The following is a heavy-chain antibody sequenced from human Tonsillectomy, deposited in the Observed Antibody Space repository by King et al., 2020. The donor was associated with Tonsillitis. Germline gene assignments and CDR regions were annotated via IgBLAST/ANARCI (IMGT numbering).Heavy chain of an antibody. CDR2: IRQDGSDK. D-gene: IGHD3-3*01. CDR1: GFTFSSYW. J-gene: IGHJ4*02. V-gene: IGHV3-7*01. Sequence: VQLVESGGGLVQPGGSLRLSCAASGFTFSSYWMAWVRQAPGKGLEWVANIRQDGSDKYYVDSVKGRFTFSRDNAKNSLDLQMNTLRADDTAVYYCATFWSGYFDHWGQGILVTVSS. CDR3: ATFWSGYFDH.